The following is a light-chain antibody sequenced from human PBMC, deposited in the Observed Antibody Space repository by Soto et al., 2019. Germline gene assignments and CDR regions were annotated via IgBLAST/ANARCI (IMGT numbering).Light chain of an antibody. CDR2: KAS. CDR3: QQYNSHPWT. Sequence: DIQMTQSPSTLSASVGDRVTITCRASQSISSWLAWYQQKPGKAPKLLIYKASSLASGVPSRFSGSGSGTEFTLTISSLQPDDFATYYCQQYNSHPWTFGQGTKVEIK. V-gene: IGKV1-5*03. J-gene: IGKJ1*01. CDR1: QSISSW.